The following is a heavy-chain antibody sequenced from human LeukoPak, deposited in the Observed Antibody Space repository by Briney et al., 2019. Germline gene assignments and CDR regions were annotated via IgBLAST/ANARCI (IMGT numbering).Heavy chain of an antibody. CDR2: ISYDGSNK. CDR3: AKSYDSSGYYYIDY. Sequence: GGSLRLSCAVSGITLSNYGMSWVRQAPGKGLEWVAVISYDGSNKYYADSVKGRFTISRDNSKNTLYLQMNSLRAEDTAVYYCAKSYDSSGYYYIDYWGQGTLVTVSS. V-gene: IGHV3-30*18. CDR1: GITLSNYG. D-gene: IGHD3-22*01. J-gene: IGHJ4*02.